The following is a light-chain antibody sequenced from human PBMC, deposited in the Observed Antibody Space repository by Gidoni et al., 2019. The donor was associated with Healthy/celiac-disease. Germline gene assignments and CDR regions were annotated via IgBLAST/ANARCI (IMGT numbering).Light chain of an antibody. V-gene: IGLV6-57*02. CDR3: QSYDSSNHWV. Sequence: NFMLTQPHSVSESPGKTVTISCTGSSGSIASNYVQGYQQRPGSAPTTVIYEDNQSPSGVPDRFSGSIDSSSNSASLTISGLKTEDEADYYCQSYDSSNHWVFGGGTKLTVL. CDR1: SGSIASNY. CDR2: EDN. J-gene: IGLJ3*02.